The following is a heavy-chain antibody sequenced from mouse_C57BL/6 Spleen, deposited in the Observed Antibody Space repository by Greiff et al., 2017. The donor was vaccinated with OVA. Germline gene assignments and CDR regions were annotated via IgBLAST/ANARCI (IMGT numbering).Heavy chain of an antibody. V-gene: IGHV1-18*01. D-gene: IGHD4-1*01. J-gene: IGHJ1*03. Sequence: VQLQQSGPELVKPGASVKIPCKASGYTFTDYNMDWVKQSHGKSLEWIGDINPNNGGTIYNQKFKGKATLTVDKSSSTAYMELRSLTSEDTAVYYCARRLTGPYWYFDVWGTETTVTVSA. CDR1: GYTFTDYN. CDR2: INPNNGGT. CDR3: ARRLTGPYWYFDV.